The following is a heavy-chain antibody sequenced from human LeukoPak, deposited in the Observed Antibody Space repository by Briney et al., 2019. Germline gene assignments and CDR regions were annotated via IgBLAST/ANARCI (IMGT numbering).Heavy chain of an antibody. V-gene: IGHV4-4*07. CDR2: IYTSGST. CDR3: ARLRVVPAAGYYYYMDV. J-gene: IGHJ6*03. CDR1: GGSISSYY. Sequence: SETLSLTCTVSGGSISSYYWSWIRQPAGKGLEWIGRIYTSGSTNYNPSLKSRVTMSVDTSKNQFSLKLSSVTAADTAVYYCARLRVVPAAGYYYYMDVWGQGTTVTVSS. D-gene: IGHD2-2*01.